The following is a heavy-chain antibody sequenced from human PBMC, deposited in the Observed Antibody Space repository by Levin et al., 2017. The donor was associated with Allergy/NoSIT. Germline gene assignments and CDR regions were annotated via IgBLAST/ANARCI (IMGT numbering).Heavy chain of an antibody. Sequence: PGGSLRLSCAVSGGSISSSNWWSWVRQPPGKGLEWIGEIYHSGSTNYNPSLKSRVTISVDKSKNQFSLKLNFVTAADTAVYYCARDKRDYGSGSSEPPDNGMDVWGQGTTVTVSS. CDR3: ARDKRDYGSGSSEPPDNGMDV. D-gene: IGHD3-10*01. J-gene: IGHJ6*02. CDR2: IYHSGST. CDR1: GGSISSSNW. V-gene: IGHV4-4*02.